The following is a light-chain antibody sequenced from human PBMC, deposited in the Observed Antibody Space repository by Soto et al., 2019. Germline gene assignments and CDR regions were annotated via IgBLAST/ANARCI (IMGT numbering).Light chain of an antibody. J-gene: IGKJ3*01. Sequence: IVLTQSPGTLSLSPGERATLSCGASQSVTNNFLAWYQQKPGQAPRLLIYGASSRATGVPDRFSGRGSGTDFTLTISRLEPGDFAVYYCQQYGTPLFTFGPGTKVYIK. CDR2: GAS. V-gene: IGKV3-20*01. CDR3: QQYGTPLFT. CDR1: QSVTNNF.